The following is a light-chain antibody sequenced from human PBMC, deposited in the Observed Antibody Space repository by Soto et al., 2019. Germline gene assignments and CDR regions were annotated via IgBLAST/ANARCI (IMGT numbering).Light chain of an antibody. CDR3: QQRSSWTLT. V-gene: IGKV3-11*01. J-gene: IGKJ4*01. CDR2: HAS. Sequence: EIVLTQSPDTLSLSPGERATLSCRASQSVRAYLAWYQQKPGQAPRLLIYHASNRASVIPARFSGSGSGTDFTRTISSLEPEDFAVYYCQQRSSWTLTFGGWTKVEIK. CDR1: QSVRAY.